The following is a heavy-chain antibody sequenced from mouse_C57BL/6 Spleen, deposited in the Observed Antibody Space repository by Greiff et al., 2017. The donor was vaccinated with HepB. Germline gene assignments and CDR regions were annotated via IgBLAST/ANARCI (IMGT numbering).Heavy chain of an antibody. D-gene: IGHD1-1*01. CDR2: IHPNSGST. Sequence: QVQLQQPGAELVKPGASVKLSCKASGYTFTRYWMHWVKQRPGQGLEWIGMIHPNSGSTNYNEKFKSKATLTVDKSSSTAYMQLSSLTSEDSAVYYCASEGGPYGIDYWGQGATLTDSS. J-gene: IGHJ2*01. CDR1: GYTFTRYW. CDR3: ASEGGPYGIDY. V-gene: IGHV1-64*01.